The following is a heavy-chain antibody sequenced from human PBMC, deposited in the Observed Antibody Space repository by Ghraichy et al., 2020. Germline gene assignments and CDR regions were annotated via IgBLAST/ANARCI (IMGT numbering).Heavy chain of an antibody. D-gene: IGHD6-13*01. J-gene: IGHJ4*02. V-gene: IGHV3-23*01. CDR1: GFTFSSSA. Sequence: GGSLRLSCAASGFTFSSSAMSWVRQAPGKGLEWVSAISPSGTRTYYADSVKGRFTISRDNSKNSLYLQMNSLRAEDTAVYSCAKEGVLAAPGRDYWGQGTLVTVSS. CDR3: AKEGVLAAPGRDY. CDR2: ISPSGTRT.